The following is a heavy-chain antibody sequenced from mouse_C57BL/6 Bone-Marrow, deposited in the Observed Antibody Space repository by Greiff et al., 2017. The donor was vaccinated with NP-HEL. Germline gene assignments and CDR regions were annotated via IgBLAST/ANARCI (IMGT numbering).Heavy chain of an antibody. CDR1: GFNIKDYY. CDR3: IPLYYDHDGNY. V-gene: IGHV14-1*01. D-gene: IGHD2-4*01. Sequence: VQLQQSGAELVRPGASVKLSCTASGFNIKDYYMHWVKQRPEQGLEWIGRIDPEDGDTEYAPKFQGKATMTADTSSNTAYLQLSSLTSEDTAVYYCIPLYYDHDGNYWGQGTTLTVSS. CDR2: IDPEDGDT. J-gene: IGHJ2*01.